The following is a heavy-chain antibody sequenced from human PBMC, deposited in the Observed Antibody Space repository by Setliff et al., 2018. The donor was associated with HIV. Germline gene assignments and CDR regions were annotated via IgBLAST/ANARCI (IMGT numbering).Heavy chain of an antibody. CDR3: AREHCSGGSCNGFDI. CDR1: GGSISSYY. Sequence: SETLSLTCTVSGGSISSYYWSWIRQPPGKGLEWIGYIYNSASTSYNPSLKSRVTISVDTSKNQFSLKLGSVTAADTAMYYCAREHCSGGSCNGFDIWGQGTMVTVSS. D-gene: IGHD2-15*01. V-gene: IGHV4-4*09. CDR2: IYNSAST. J-gene: IGHJ3*02.